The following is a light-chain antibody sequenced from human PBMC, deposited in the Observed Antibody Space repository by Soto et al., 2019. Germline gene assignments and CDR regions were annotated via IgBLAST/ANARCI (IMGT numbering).Light chain of an antibody. CDR3: QQYNNWWT. V-gene: IGKV3-15*01. J-gene: IGKJ1*01. CDR1: QSVSSS. Sequence: EVVMTQSPATLSMSPGERATLSCRASQSVSSSLAWYQQKPGQAPRLLIYGASTRATGIPDRFSGSGSETEFTLTISSLQAEDFEIYYCQQYNNWWTFGQGTKVEIK. CDR2: GAS.